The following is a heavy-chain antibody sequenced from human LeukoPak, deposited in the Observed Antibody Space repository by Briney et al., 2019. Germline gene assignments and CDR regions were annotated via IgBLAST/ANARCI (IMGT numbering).Heavy chain of an antibody. Sequence: SETLSLTCAVYGGSFRRYYWSWIRQPPGKGLEWIGEINHSGSTNYNPSLKSRVSISVDTSKNQFSLKLSSVTAADTAVYYCASVPRGGKSTRDYWGQGTLVTVSS. CDR1: GGSFRRYY. D-gene: IGHD4-23*01. V-gene: IGHV4-34*01. CDR3: ASVPRGGKSTRDY. J-gene: IGHJ4*02. CDR2: INHSGST.